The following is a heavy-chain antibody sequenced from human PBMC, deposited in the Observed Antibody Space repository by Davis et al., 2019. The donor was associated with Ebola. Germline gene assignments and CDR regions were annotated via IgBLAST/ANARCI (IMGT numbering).Heavy chain of an antibody. Sequence: GGSLRLSCAASGFSFSYYGMNWVRHAPGKGLEWISFIGRYSKTIHYADSVKGRFTVSRDDDKKFLYLQMNNLRDEDTAVYYCARDSGTVFDIVTTNPYFDNWGQGSLVAVSS. V-gene: IGHV3-48*02. CDR3: ARDSGTVFDIVTTNPYFDN. J-gene: IGHJ4*02. CDR2: IGRYSKTI. D-gene: IGHD3-10*01. CDR1: GFSFSYYG.